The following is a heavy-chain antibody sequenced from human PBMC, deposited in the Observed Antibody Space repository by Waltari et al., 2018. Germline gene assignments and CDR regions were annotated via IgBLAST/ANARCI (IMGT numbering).Heavy chain of an antibody. D-gene: IGHD6-13*01. Sequence: QVQLVASGGGVVQPGRSLRLSCAASGIRFTNYAMHWVRQAPGKGLEWVAIISSHGSNRYYADSVKGRFTISRDSSKNTLFLQMNSLRGEDTAVYYCARGGIAAAADFDYWGQGTLVTVSS. CDR3: ARGGIAAAADFDY. V-gene: IGHV3-30*03. CDR1: GIRFTNYA. J-gene: IGHJ4*02. CDR2: ISSHGSNR.